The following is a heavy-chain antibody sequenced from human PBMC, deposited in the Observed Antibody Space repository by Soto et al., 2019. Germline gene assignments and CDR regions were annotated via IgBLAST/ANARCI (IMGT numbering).Heavy chain of an antibody. Sequence: GGSLRLSCAASGFTFDDYAMHWVRQAPGKGLEWVSGISWNSDSIVYADSVKGRFTISRDNAKNSLFLQMNSLRVEDTAFYYCAKDISPCSFDGFDIWGQGTEVTVSS. J-gene: IGHJ3*02. CDR3: AKDISPCSFDGFDI. CDR2: ISWNSDSI. V-gene: IGHV3-9*01. D-gene: IGHD2-21*01. CDR1: GFTFDDYA.